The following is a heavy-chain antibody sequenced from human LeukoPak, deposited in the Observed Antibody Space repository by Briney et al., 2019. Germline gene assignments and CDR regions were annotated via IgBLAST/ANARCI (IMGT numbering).Heavy chain of an antibody. Sequence: AGRSLRLSCAASRFTFSSYAMSWVRQAPGKGLEWVSAITSGGRTYYADSVKGRFTISRDNSKNTLYLQMNSLRAEDTAVYYCAKRINFDYWGQGTLVTVSS. V-gene: IGHV3-23*01. J-gene: IGHJ4*02. CDR3: AKRINFDY. D-gene: IGHD2-15*01. CDR2: ITSGGRT. CDR1: RFTFSSYA.